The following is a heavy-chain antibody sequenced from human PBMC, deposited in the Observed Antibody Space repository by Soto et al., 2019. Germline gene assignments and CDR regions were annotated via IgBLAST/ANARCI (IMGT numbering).Heavy chain of an antibody. D-gene: IGHD3-22*01. J-gene: IGHJ4*02. CDR3: AETYYYDSSGYYAFDY. V-gene: IGHV1-69*13. CDR1: GGTFSSYA. Sequence: SVKDSCKASGGTFSSYAISWVRQAPGQGLEWMGGIIPIFGTANYAQKFQGRVTITADESTSTAYMELSSLRSEDTAVYYCAETYYYDSSGYYAFDYSGQGTLVTVSS. CDR2: IIPIFGTA.